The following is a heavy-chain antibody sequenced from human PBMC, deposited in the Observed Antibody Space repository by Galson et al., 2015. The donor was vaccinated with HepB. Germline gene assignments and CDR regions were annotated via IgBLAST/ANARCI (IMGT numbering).Heavy chain of an antibody. CDR3: ARYRLAGERHFDG. CDR1: GFTFSTVS. CDR2: ISAGGSDT. D-gene: IGHD3-3*02. Sequence: SLRLSCAASGFTFSTVSMTWGRQAPGKRLEWVSNISAGGSDTYYVDAVKGRFTISRDNSKNTLYLQMNTLRAEDTAVYYCARYRLAGERHFDGWCQGTLVPGS. J-gene: IGHJ4*02. V-gene: IGHV3-7*01.